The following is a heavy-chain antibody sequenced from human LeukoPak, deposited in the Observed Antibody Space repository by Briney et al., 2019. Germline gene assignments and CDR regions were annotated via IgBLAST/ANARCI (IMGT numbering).Heavy chain of an antibody. CDR2: INHSGST. CDR1: GGSFSGYY. CDR3: ARVAWSGTLGY. V-gene: IGHV4-34*01. D-gene: IGHD3-3*01. Sequence: SETLSLTCAVYGGSFSGYYWSWIRQPPGKGPEWIGEINHSGSTNYNPSLKSRVTISVDTSKNQFSLKLSSVTAADTAVYYCARVAWSGTLGYWGQGTLVTVSS. J-gene: IGHJ4*02.